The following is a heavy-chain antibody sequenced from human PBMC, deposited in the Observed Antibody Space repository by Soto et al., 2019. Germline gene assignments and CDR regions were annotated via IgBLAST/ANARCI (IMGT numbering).Heavy chain of an antibody. CDR2: IYYSGST. V-gene: IGHV4-59*01. J-gene: IGHJ5*02. D-gene: IGHD6-6*01. CDR3: AITISARRERGGWFDP. CDR1: GGSISSYY. Sequence: SETLSLTCTVSGGSISSYYWSWIRQPPGKGLEWIGYIYYSGSTNYNPSLKSLVTISVDTSKNQVSLKLSSVTAADTAVYYGAITISARRERGGWFDPWGQGTLVTFSS.